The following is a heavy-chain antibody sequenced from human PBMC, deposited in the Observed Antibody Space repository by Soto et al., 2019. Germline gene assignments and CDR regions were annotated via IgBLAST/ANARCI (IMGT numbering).Heavy chain of an antibody. CDR3: GRLAEAATGHTDFDF. CDR1: GASIKSRNYF. Sequence: QLQLQESGPGLVTPSETLSLTCTVSGASIKSRNYFWDWIRQPPGKGLEFVGSIHSSGGTYYNPSIKRRAPVSVDLSISHFSLRLKSLTATDTAVYYCGRLAEAATGHTDFDFWGQGTLDTVSS. D-gene: IGHD2-15*01. J-gene: IGHJ4*02. V-gene: IGHV4-39*02. CDR2: IHSSGGT.